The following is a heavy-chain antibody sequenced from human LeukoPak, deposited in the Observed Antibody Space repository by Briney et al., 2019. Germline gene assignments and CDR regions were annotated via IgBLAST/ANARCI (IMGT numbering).Heavy chain of an antibody. CDR2: IWFDGSKK. D-gene: IGHD5-18*01. CDR1: GFIFSDYA. CDR3: AKDGQSYAPYAMDV. Sequence: GGSLRLSCAASGFIFSDYAMHWVRQAPGKGLEWVAQIWFDGSKKNYADSVKGRFTISRDQSKNTVTLQMNSLRAEDTALYYCAKDGQSYAPYAMDVWGQGTTVTVSS. J-gene: IGHJ6*02. V-gene: IGHV3-30*02.